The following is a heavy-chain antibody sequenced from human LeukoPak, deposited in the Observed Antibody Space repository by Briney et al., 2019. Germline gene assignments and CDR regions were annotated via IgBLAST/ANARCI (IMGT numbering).Heavy chain of an antibody. CDR2: IYSGGST. V-gene: IGHV3-53*01. D-gene: IGHD6-13*01. CDR3: ARVGSSWYGNT. CDR1: GFTVSSNY. J-gene: IGHJ3*02. Sequence: GGSLRLSCAASGFTVSSNYMSWVRQAPGKGLEWVSVIYSGGSTYYADSVKGRFSISRDNSKNTLDLQLNSLRAEDTAVYYCARVGSSWYGNTWGQGTMVSVSS.